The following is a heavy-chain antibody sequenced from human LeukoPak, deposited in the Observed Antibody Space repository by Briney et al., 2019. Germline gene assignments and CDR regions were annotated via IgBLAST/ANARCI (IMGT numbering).Heavy chain of an antibody. CDR3: AREIVVVPVKYFDY. CDR1: GYTFTGYY. D-gene: IGHD2-2*01. CDR2: INPNSGGT. V-gene: IGHV1-2*04. J-gene: IGHJ4*02. Sequence: GASVKVSCKASGYTFTGYYMHWVRQAPGQGLEWMGWINPNSGGTNYAQKFQGWVTMTRDTSISTAYMELSRLRSDDTAVYYCAREIVVVPVKYFDYWGQGTLVTVSS.